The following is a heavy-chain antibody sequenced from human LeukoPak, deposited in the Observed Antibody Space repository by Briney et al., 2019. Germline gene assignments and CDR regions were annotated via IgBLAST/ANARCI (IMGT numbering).Heavy chain of an antibody. V-gene: IGHV3-21*01. Sequence: PGGSLRLSCAASGFILRSYSMSWVRQAPGKGLEWVAFSSSSGNYIYYADSVNGRFIISRDNAKSSLDLQLNSLRAEDTALYYCARGQQLDYWGQGILVTVSS. D-gene: IGHD6-13*01. CDR2: SSSSGNYI. CDR1: GFILRSYS. CDR3: ARGQQLDY. J-gene: IGHJ4*02.